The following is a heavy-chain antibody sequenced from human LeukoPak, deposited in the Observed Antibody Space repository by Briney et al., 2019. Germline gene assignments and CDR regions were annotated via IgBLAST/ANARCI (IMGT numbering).Heavy chain of an antibody. V-gene: IGHV3-23*01. CDR3: AKVVQDSSGYPAEN. Sequence: GGSLRLSCAASGFTFSSYAMSWVRQAPGKGLEWVSTISGSGGSTYYADSVKGRFTISRDNSKNTLYLQMNSLRAEDTAVYYCAKVVQDSSGYPAENWGQGTLVTVSS. CDR1: GFTFSSYA. D-gene: IGHD3-22*01. CDR2: ISGSGGST. J-gene: IGHJ4*02.